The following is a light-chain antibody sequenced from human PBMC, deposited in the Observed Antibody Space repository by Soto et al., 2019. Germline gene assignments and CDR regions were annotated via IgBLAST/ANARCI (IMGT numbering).Light chain of an antibody. J-gene: IGKJ1*01. CDR3: QHYNIYGT. Sequence: ESQKTPAPSTPFASVRERVTIPFPASQSIGSWLAWYQQKPGQAPKVLIYKASSLESGVPSRFSGSGSGTEFTLTISSLQPDDFATYPCQHYNIYGTFGQGTK. CDR1: QSIGSW. V-gene: IGKV1-5*03. CDR2: KAS.